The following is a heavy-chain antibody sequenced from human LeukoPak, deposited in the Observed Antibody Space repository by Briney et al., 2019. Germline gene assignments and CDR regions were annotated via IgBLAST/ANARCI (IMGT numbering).Heavy chain of an antibody. CDR2: ISYDGSNK. Sequence: GGSLRLSCAASGFTFSSYGMHWVRQTPGKGLEWVAVISYDGSNKYYAVSVKGRFTISRDNSKNTLYLQMSSLRAEDTAVYYCAKGSGYYYDSSGYYYVDYWGQGTLVTVSS. D-gene: IGHD3-22*01. CDR3: AKGSGYYYDSSGYYYVDY. V-gene: IGHV3-30*18. CDR1: GFTFSSYG. J-gene: IGHJ4*02.